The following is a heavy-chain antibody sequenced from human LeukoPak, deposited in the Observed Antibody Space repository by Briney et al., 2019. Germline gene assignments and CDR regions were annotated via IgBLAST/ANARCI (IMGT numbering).Heavy chain of an antibody. J-gene: IGHJ1*01. CDR1: GGXINTYF. Sequence: SETLSLTCTVSGGXINTYFWSWIRQPPGKGLEWIGYIYHSGSTNYNPSLKSRVTISVDTSKNQFSLKLSSVTAADTAVYYCARGVTGGWYGDFQHWGQGTLVTVSS. V-gene: IGHV4-59*01. CDR2: IYHSGST. CDR3: ARGVTGGWYGDFQH. D-gene: IGHD6-19*01.